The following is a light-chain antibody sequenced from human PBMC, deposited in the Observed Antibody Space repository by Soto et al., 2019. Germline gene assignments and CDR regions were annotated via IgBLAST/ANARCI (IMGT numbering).Light chain of an antibody. CDR1: QSNSSE. V-gene: IGKV3-15*01. J-gene: IGKJ2*01. CDR2: GAS. Sequence: EIVMTQYPATLSVSPGERATLSCRARQSNSSELAWYQQKPGQPPRLLLYGASTMATVVPARFTGSGSGSDFTLTVSGLQSEDCAVYYCQRGHNWPLTFGQGTRLEI. CDR3: QRGHNWPLT.